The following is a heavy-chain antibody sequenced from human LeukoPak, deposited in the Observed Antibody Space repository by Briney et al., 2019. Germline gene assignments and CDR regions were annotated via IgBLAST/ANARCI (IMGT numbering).Heavy chain of an antibody. CDR2: IKQDGSEK. J-gene: IGHJ4*02. D-gene: IGHD3-3*01. CDR1: GFAFSSYW. Sequence: GGSLRLSCAASGFAFSSYWMSWVRQAPGKGLEWVANIKQDGSEKYYVDSVKGRFTISRDNAKNSLYLQMNSLRAEDTAVYYCARDDNGRHDFFDYWGQGTLVTVSS. CDR3: ARDDNGRHDFFDY. V-gene: IGHV3-7*01.